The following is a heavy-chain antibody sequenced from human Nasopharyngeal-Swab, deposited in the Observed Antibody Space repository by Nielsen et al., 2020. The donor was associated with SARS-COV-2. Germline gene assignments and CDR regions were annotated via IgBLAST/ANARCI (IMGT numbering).Heavy chain of an antibody. D-gene: IGHD4-17*01. CDR1: GFTFSSYA. Sequence: GESLKISCAASGFTFSSYAMHWVRQAPGKGLEWVAVISYDGSNKYYADSVKGRFTISRDNSKNTLYLQMNSLRAEDTAVYYCARVGDDDYGDFPLPYYYYYMDVWGKGTTVTVSS. J-gene: IGHJ6*03. V-gene: IGHV3-30-3*01. CDR2: ISYDGSNK. CDR3: ARVGDDDYGDFPLPYYYYYMDV.